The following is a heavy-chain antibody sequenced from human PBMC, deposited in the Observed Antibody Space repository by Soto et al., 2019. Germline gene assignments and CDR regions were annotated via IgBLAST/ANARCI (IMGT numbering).Heavy chain of an antibody. Sequence: SETLSLTCAVSGGSISSGGYSWSWIRQPPGKGLEWIGYMYHSGSTYYNPSLKSRVTISIDRSKNQFSLKLSSVTAADTAVYYCARAGVVGATALDYWGQGTLVTVSS. CDR2: MYHSGST. CDR3: ARAGVVGATALDY. V-gene: IGHV4-30-2*01. J-gene: IGHJ4*02. D-gene: IGHD1-26*01. CDR1: GGSISSGGYS.